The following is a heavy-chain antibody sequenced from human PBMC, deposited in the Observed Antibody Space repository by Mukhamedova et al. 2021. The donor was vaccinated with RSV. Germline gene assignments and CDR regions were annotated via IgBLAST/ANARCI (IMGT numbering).Heavy chain of an antibody. CDR2: IRSKANSYAT. D-gene: IGHD2-2*01. V-gene: IGHV3-73*01. Sequence: HWFRQASGKGLEWVGRIRSKANSYATAYAASVKGRFTISRDDSKNTAYLQMNSLKTEDTAVYYCTRLGRYCSSTSCYPSGYYYYY. CDR3: TRLGRYCSSTSCYPSGYYYYY. J-gene: IGHJ6*01.